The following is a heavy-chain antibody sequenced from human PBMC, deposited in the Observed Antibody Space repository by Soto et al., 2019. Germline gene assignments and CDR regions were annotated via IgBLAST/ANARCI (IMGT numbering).Heavy chain of an antibody. D-gene: IGHD1-1*01. Sequence: SETLSLTCTASGASISGYYWSWIRKSAGKGLEWIGRIYATGTTDYNPSLKSRVMMSVDTSKKQFSLRLRSVTAADTAVYYCVRDGTKTLRDWFDPWGQGISVTVSS. CDR2: IYATGTT. CDR1: GASISGYY. CDR3: VRDGTKTLRDWFDP. J-gene: IGHJ5*02. V-gene: IGHV4-4*07.